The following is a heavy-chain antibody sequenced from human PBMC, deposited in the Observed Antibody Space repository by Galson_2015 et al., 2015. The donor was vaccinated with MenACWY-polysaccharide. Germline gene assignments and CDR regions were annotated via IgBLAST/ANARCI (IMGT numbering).Heavy chain of an antibody. CDR1: GDSVTSSSYY. CDR3: AREPTFSVSPTHWDPGNYFDY. CDR2: LSYSGRA. V-gene: IGHV4-61*01. Sequence: SETLSLTCTVSGDSVTSSSYYWSWLRQSPGRGLEWIGYLSYSGRANDNPSLRSRVAISIDTSKNQFSLRLTSVTAADTAIYYCAREPTFSVSPTHWDPGNYFDYWGQGTLVTVSS. J-gene: IGHJ4*02. D-gene: IGHD1-26*01.